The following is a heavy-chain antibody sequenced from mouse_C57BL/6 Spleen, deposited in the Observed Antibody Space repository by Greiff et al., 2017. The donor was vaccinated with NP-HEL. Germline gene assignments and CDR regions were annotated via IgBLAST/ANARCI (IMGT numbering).Heavy chain of an antibody. CDR2: IWSGGST. D-gene: IGHD2-5*01. J-gene: IGHJ2*01. CDR3: ASSYSNFYYFDY. V-gene: IGHV2-2*01. Sequence: QVQLKQSGPGLVQPSQSLSITCTVSGFSLTSYGVHWVRQSPGKGLEWLGVIWSGGSTDYNAAFISRLSISKDNSKSQVFFKMNSLQADDTAIYYCASSYSNFYYFDYWGQGTTLTVSS. CDR1: GFSLTSYG.